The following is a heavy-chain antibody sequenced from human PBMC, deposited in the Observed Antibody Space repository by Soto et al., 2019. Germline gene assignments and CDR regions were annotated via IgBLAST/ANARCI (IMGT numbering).Heavy chain of an antibody. Sequence: SGPTLVNPTQTLTLTCTFSGFSLSTSGVGVGRIRQPPGKALEWLALIYWDDDRRYSPSLKSRLTITKDTSKNQVVLTMTNMDPVDTATYFCAHSLIGYYYDSSGSNWFDPWGQGTLVT. D-gene: IGHD3-22*01. CDR1: GFSLSTSGVG. J-gene: IGHJ5*02. V-gene: IGHV2-5*02. CDR2: IYWDDDR. CDR3: AHSLIGYYYDSSGSNWFDP.